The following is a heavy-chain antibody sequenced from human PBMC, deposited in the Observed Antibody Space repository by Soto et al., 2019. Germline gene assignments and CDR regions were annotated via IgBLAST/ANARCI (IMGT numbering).Heavy chain of an antibody. V-gene: IGHV3-23*01. D-gene: IGHD4-17*01. CDR3: ATQRPTVTTSFDY. J-gene: IGHJ4*02. CDR2: ISGYGGST. Sequence: EVQLLESGGGLVQPGGSLTVSCAASGFTFGAHPMSWVRLAPGKGLEWVSTISGYGGSTYYPDSLKGRFIISRDNSKNTTYLQINTLRAEDTSIYFCATQRPTVTTSFDYWGQGTLVTVSS. CDR1: GFTFGAHP.